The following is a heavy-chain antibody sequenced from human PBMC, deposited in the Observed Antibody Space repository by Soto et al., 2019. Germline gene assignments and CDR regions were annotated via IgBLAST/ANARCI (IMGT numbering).Heavy chain of an antibody. J-gene: IGHJ4*01. Sequence: SETLSLTYSVSGGSIRSRYYYWSWIRQPPGKGLEWIGEINHSGNTNYNPSLKSRVTMLVDTSKNQFSLSLSSVTAADTAVYYCANLIVFHSSYYHDYWGHGTLVTVSS. CDR1: GGSIRSRYYY. D-gene: IGHD1-26*01. CDR2: INHSGNT. CDR3: ANLIVFHSSYYHDY. V-gene: IGHV4-34*01.